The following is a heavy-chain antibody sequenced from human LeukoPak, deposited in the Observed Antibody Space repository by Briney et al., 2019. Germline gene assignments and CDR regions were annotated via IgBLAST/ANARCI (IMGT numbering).Heavy chain of an antibody. D-gene: IGHD2-8*01. J-gene: IGHJ5*02. Sequence: PGGSLRLSCAASGFSFSSYAMSWVRQAPGKGLEWVSAISGSGGSTYYADSVKGRFTISRDNSKNTLYLQMNSLRAEDTAVYYCAKDRDVLMVFRFDPWGQGTLVTVSS. CDR2: ISGSGGST. CDR3: AKDRDVLMVFRFDP. CDR1: GFSFSSYA. V-gene: IGHV3-23*01.